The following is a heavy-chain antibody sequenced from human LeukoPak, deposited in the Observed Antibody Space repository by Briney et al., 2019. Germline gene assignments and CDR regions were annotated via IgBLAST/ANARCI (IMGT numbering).Heavy chain of an antibody. Sequence: ASVTVSCKASGGTFSSYAISWVRQAPGQGLEWMGGIIPVFATAKYAQRFQGRVTITADTSTSTAYMEVRSLRSEDTAVYYCAQDLAYIRFDNWGQGTLVTVSS. D-gene: IGHD1-1*01. V-gene: IGHV1-69*06. CDR3: AQDLAYIRFDN. CDR2: IIPVFATA. J-gene: IGHJ4*02. CDR1: GGTFSSYA.